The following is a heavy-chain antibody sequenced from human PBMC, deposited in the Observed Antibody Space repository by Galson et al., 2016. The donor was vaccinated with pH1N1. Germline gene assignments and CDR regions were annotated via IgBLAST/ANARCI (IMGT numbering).Heavy chain of an antibody. V-gene: IGHV4-31*03. D-gene: IGHD3-3*01. CDR3: ARRFFEYLGGQPSDGFDS. CDR2: IYYSGST. J-gene: IGHJ3*02. Sequence: TLSLTCTVSGASVTSGDSYWSWIRQHPGKGLEWIGYIYYSGSTYYNPSLKSRITISVDTSKNQFSLRLSSVTAADTAVYYCARRFFEYLGGQPSDGFDSWGQGTMVTVSS. CDR1: GASVTSGDSY.